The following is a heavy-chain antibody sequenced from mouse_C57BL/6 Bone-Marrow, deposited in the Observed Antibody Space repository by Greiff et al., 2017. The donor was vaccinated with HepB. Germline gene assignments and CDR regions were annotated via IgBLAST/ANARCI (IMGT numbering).Heavy chain of an antibody. CDR3: AKKVYY. CDR2: IDPSDSYT. Sequence: QVQLQQPGAELVKPGASVKLSCKASGYTFTSYWMQWVKQRPGQGLEWIGEIDPSDSYTNYNQKFKGRATLTVDTSSSTAYMQLSSLTSEDSAVYYCAKKVYYWGTGTTVTVSS. CDR1: GYTFTSYW. J-gene: IGHJ1*03. V-gene: IGHV1-50*01. D-gene: IGHD1-1*01.